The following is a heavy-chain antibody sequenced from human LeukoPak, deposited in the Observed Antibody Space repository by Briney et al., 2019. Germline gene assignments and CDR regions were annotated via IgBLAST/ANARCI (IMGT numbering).Heavy chain of an antibody. D-gene: IGHD5-18*01. J-gene: IGHJ4*02. CDR2: INPSGGST. V-gene: IGHV1-46*03. CDR3: ASGYSYEVPDY. Sequence: GASVKVSCKASGYTFSTYYLHWVRQAPGQGLEWMGIINPSGGSTTYAQKFQGRVTMTRDTSTTTVYMELSSLRSDDTAVYYCASGYSYEVPDYWGQGTLVTVSS. CDR1: GYTFSTYY.